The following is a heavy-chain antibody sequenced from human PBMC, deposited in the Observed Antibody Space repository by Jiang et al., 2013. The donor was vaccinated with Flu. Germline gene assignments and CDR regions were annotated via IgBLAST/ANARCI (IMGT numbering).Heavy chain of an antibody. V-gene: IGHV3-30*18. Sequence: QLLESGGGVVQPGRPLRLPCAASGFIFSSYGMHWVRQAPGKGLEWVAVISYDGSNKYYADSVKGRFTISRDNSKNTLYLQMNSLRAEDTAVYYCAKDLGSRIAVAGTFHWGQGTLVTVSS. CDR2: ISYDGSNK. CDR1: GFIFSSYG. J-gene: IGHJ4*02. CDR3: AKDLGSRIAVAGTFH. D-gene: IGHD6-19*01.